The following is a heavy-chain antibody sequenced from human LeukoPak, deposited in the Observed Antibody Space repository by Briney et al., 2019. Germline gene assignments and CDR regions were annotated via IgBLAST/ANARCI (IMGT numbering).Heavy chain of an antibody. J-gene: IGHJ3*02. Sequence: GGSLRLSCAASGFTFSSYSMNWVRQAPGKGLEWVSSISSSSSYIYYADSVKGRFTISRDNAKNSLYLQMNSLRAEDTAVYYCARESYGDYVWPSFDIRGQGTMVTVSS. CDR3: ARESYGDYVWPSFDI. CDR1: GFTFSSYS. D-gene: IGHD4-17*01. V-gene: IGHV3-21*01. CDR2: ISSSSSYI.